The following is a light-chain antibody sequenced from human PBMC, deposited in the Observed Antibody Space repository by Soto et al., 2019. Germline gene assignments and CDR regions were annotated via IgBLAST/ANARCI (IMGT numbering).Light chain of an antibody. V-gene: IGLV2-14*03. J-gene: IGLJ1*01. CDR1: SSDVGAYNY. Sequence: QSALTQPASVSGSPGQSITISCTGTSSDVGAYNYVSWYQQHPGKAPRLMIYDVNNRPSGVSNRFSGSKSGNTASLTTSGLQAEDEADYYCSSYTSSSTYVFGTGTKLTVL. CDR2: DVN. CDR3: SSYTSSSTYV.